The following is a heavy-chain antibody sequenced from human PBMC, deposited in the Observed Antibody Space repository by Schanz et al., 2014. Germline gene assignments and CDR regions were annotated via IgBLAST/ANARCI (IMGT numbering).Heavy chain of an antibody. V-gene: IGHV1-46*01. J-gene: IGHJ6*02. Sequence: QVQLVQSGAEVKEPGASVKLSCKSSGYTFTDYYMQWVRQAPGQGLEWLGTIFLNDGGTHSAEKFQGRIIMTRDTSTSTVYMELSSLRSEDTAVYYCARPPREGYGLDVWGQGTTVTVSS. CDR2: IFLNDGGT. CDR1: GYTFTDYY. CDR3: ARPPREGYGLDV.